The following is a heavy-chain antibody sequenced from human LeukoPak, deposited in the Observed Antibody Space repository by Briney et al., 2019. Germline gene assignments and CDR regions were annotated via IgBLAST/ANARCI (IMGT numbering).Heavy chain of an antibody. CDR1: GFTFNGSG. Sequence: PGGSLRLSCAASGFTFNGSGMHWVRQASGKGLEWVGRIRSKANSYSTAYAASVKGRFTISRDDSKNTAYLQMNSLKTEDTAVYYCTRPGSSTSDYWGQGTLVTVSS. V-gene: IGHV3-73*01. CDR2: IRSKANSYST. J-gene: IGHJ4*02. CDR3: TRPGSSTSDY. D-gene: IGHD6-6*01.